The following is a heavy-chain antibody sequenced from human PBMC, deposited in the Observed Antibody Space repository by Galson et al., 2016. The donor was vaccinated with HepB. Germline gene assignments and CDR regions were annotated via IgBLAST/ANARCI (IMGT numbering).Heavy chain of an antibody. V-gene: IGHV4-30-2*01. D-gene: IGHD4-17*01. CDR3: ARYYGGWFDP. CDR2: IYHSGST. CDR1: GGSISSGGYS. J-gene: IGHJ5*02. Sequence: GGSISSGGYSWSWIRQPPGKGLEWIGDIYHSGSTYYNPSLKSRVTIAVDTSKRQFSLKLNSVTAADTAVYYCARYYGGWFDPWGQGTLVTVSS.